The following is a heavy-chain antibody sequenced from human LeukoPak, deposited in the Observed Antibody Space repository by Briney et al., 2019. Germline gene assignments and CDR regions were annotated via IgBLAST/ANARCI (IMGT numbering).Heavy chain of an antibody. CDR1: AGSISSGGYY. Sequence: SQTLSLTCTVSAGSISSGGYYWSWIRQHPGKGLEWIGYIYYSGSTYYNPSLKSRVTISVDTSKNQFSLKLSSVTAADTAVYYCARGDGGYDILTGYYLGWFDPWGQGTLVTVSS. V-gene: IGHV4-31*03. CDR2: IYYSGST. CDR3: ARGDGGYDILTGYYLGWFDP. J-gene: IGHJ5*02. D-gene: IGHD3-9*01.